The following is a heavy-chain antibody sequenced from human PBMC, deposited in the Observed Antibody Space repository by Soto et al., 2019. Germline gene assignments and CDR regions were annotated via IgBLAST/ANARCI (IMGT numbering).Heavy chain of an antibody. CDR1: GFTFSSYA. J-gene: IGHJ6*02. CDR2: ISGSGGST. V-gene: IGHV3-23*01. D-gene: IGHD2-15*01. Sequence: GSLRLSCAASGFTFSSYAMSWVRQAPGKGLEWVSAISGSGGSTYYADSVKGRFTISRDNSKNTLYLQMNSLRAEDTAVYYCARKDSLIVVVVAATPYYYGMDVWGQGTTVTVSS. CDR3: ARKDSLIVVVVAATPYYYGMDV.